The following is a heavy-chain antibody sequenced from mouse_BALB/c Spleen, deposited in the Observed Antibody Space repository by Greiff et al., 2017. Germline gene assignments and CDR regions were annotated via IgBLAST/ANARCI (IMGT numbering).Heavy chain of an antibody. Sequence: VQLQQSGAELVRPGSSVKISCKASGYAFSSYWMNWVKQRPGQGLEWIGQIYPGDGDTNYNGKFKGKATLTADKSSSTAYMQLSSLTSEDSAVYFCARRQGGNPFYAMDYWGQGTSVTVSS. CDR1: GYAFSSYW. CDR3: ARRQGGNPFYAMDY. D-gene: IGHD1-1*02. V-gene: IGHV1-80*01. CDR2: IYPGDGDT. J-gene: IGHJ4*01.